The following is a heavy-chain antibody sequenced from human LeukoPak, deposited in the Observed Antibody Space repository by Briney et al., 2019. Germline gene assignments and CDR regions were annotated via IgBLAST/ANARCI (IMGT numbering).Heavy chain of an antibody. CDR1: GDTFTSYD. CDR3: VRTAGIFWSGAYYFDS. V-gene: IGHV1-8*01. J-gene: IGHJ4*02. Sequence: ASVKVSCKASGDTFTSYDVNWVRQATGQGLEWMGWRNPNSGNTGYAQKFQGRVTMARNTSINTAYIEVSSLRSEDTAVYYCVRTAGIFWSGAYYFDSWGQGTLVTVSS. CDR2: RNPNSGNT. D-gene: IGHD3-3*01.